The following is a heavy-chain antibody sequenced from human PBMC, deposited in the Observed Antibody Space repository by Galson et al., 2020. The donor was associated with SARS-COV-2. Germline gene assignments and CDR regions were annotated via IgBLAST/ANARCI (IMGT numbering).Heavy chain of an antibody. D-gene: IGHD3-22*01. Sequence: GESLKISCAASGFTFSSYSMNWVRQAPGKGLEWVSYISSSSTIYYADSVKGRFTISRDNAKNSLYLQMNSLRAEDTAVYYCARDQKYYYDSSDVRSGDYWGQGTLVTVSS. CDR1: GFTFSSYS. V-gene: IGHV3-48*04. CDR3: ARDQKYYYDSSDVRSGDY. J-gene: IGHJ4*02. CDR2: ISSSSTI.